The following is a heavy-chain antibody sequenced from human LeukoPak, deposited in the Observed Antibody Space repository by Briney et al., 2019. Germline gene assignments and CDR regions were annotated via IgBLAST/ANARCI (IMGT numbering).Heavy chain of an antibody. CDR1: GGTFSSYA. CDR2: IIPIFGTA. CDR3: ARGADYYYGMDV. Sequence: SVKVSCKASGGTFSSYAISWVRQAPGQGLEWMGGIIPIFGTANYAQKFQGRVTITADESTSTAYMELSSLRSVDTAVYYCARGADYYYGMDVWGKGTTVTVSS. J-gene: IGHJ6*04. V-gene: IGHV1-69*13.